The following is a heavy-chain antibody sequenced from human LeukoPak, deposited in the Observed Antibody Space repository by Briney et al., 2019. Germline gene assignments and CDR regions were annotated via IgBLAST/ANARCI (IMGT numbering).Heavy chain of an antibody. Sequence: GVSLRLSCAASGFTFSSYSMNWVRQAPGKGLEWVSYISSSSTIYYADSVKGRFTISRDNAKNSLYLQMNSLRAEDTAVYYCARSRLVGATKFDPWGQGTLVTVSS. J-gene: IGHJ5*02. CDR1: GFTFSSYS. V-gene: IGHV3-48*01. CDR2: ISSSSTI. CDR3: ARSRLVGATKFDP. D-gene: IGHD1-26*01.